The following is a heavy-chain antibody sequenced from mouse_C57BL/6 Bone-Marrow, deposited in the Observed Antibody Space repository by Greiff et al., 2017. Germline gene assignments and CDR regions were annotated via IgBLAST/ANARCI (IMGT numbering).Heavy chain of an antibody. CDR1: GYAFTNYL. V-gene: IGHV1-54*01. D-gene: IGHD1-1*01. CDR3: ARGVLRLYWYFDV. Sequence: QVQLKQSGAELVRPGTSVKVSCKASGYAFTNYLIEWVKQRPGQGLEWIGVINPGSGGTNYNEKFKGKATLTADKSYSTAYMQLSSLTSEYSAVYFCARGVLRLYWYFDVWGTGTTVTVSS. CDR2: INPGSGGT. J-gene: IGHJ1*03.